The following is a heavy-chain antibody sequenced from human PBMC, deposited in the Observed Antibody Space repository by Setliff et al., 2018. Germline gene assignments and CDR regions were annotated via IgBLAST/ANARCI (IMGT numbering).Heavy chain of an antibody. J-gene: IGHJ4*02. CDR3: ARDPRSGSYKGFDY. D-gene: IGHD1-26*01. V-gene: IGHV1-2*06. CDR1: GYTFTGYY. CDR2: INPNSGGT. Sequence: ASVKVSCKASGYTFTGYYMHWVRQAPGQGLEWMGRINPNSGGTNYAQKFQGRVTMTRDTSISTACMELSRLRSDDTAVYYCARDPRSGSYKGFDYWGQGTLVTAPQ.